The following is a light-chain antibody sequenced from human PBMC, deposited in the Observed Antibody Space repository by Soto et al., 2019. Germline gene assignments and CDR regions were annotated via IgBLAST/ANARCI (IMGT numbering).Light chain of an antibody. CDR2: EVY. V-gene: IGLV2-14*01. J-gene: IGLJ1*01. CDR3: TSYRSSSRTYG. CDR1: SGDIGNYNY. Sequence: QSALSQPAYVSGSPGQSITISCTGTSGDIGNYNYVSWYQHYPGKAPRLLIYEVYNRPSGVSNRFSGSKAGDTASLTLSGLQAEDDGDYYCTSYRSSSRTYGFGTGTKVTVL.